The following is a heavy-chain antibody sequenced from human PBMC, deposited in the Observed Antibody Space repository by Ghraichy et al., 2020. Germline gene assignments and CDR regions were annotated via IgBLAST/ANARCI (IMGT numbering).Heavy chain of an antibody. V-gene: IGHV3-21*01. Sequence: ETLSLTSASTGFTFSSYTMNWVRQAPGKGLEWVSSISSTNDYIYYRDAVRGRFTISRDNVKRSLILQMNSLRPEDTAVYYCARDKAMGHNFWGDAFDLWGQRTQVTVSS. J-gene: IGHJ3*01. CDR1: GFTFSSYT. D-gene: IGHD3-16*01. CDR3: ARDKAMGHNFWGDAFDL. CDR2: ISSTNDYI.